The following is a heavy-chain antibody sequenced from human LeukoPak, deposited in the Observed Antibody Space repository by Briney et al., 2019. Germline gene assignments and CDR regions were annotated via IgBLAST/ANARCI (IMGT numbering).Heavy chain of an antibody. CDR1: GFTFSSYG. CDR3: ARGSIAAAGTGDY. D-gene: IGHD6-13*01. Sequence: PGGSLRLSCAASGFTFSSYGMHWVRQAPGEGLEWVAVIWYDGSNKYYADSVKGRFTISRDDSKNTLYLQMNSLRAEDTAVYYCARGSIAAAGTGDYWGQGTLVTVSS. V-gene: IGHV3-33*01. CDR2: IWYDGSNK. J-gene: IGHJ4*02.